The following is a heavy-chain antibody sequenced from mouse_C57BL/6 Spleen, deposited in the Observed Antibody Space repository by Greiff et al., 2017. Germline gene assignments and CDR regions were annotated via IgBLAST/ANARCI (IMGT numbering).Heavy chain of an antibody. J-gene: IGHJ4*01. CDR3: ARRDDGDAMDY. V-gene: IGHV5-17*01. Sequence: EVMLVESGGGLVKPGGSLKLSCAASGFTFSDYGMHWVRQAPEKGLEWVAYISSGSSTIYYADTVKGRFTISRDNAKNTLFLQMTSLRSEDTAMYYCARRDDGDAMDYWGQGNSVTVSA. D-gene: IGHD2-3*01. CDR2: ISSGSSTI. CDR1: GFTFSDYG.